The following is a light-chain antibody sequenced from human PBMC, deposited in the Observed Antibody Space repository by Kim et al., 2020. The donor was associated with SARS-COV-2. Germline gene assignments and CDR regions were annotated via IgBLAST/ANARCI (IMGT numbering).Light chain of an antibody. CDR3: AVWDDSLNGPV. V-gene: IGLV1-44*01. CDR2: SNN. Sequence: QSVLTQPPSASGTPGQRVTIPCSGRSSNIGSNTVNWYQQVPRTAPKLLIYSNNQRPSGVPDRFSGSKSGTSASLAISGLQSEDEADYYCAVWDDSLNGPVFGGGTQLTV. CDR1: SSNIGSNT. J-gene: IGLJ3*02.